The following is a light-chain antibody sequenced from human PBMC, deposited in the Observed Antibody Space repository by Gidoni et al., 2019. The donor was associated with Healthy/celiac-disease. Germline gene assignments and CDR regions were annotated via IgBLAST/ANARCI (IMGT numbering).Light chain of an antibody. CDR2: AAS. J-gene: IGKJ1*01. V-gene: IGKV1-39*01. Sequence: LHLTQSPSSLSASVGDRVTITCRASQSISSYLNWYQQKPGKAPKLLIYAASSLQSGVPSRFSGSGSGTDFTLTISSLQPEDFATYYCQQSYSTPRTFGQGTKVEIK. CDR1: QSISSY. CDR3: QQSYSTPRT.